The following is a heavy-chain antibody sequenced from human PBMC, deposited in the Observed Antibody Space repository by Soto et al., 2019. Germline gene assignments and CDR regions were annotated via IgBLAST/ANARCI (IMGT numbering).Heavy chain of an antibody. V-gene: IGHV1-69*13. CDR1: GGTFSSYA. D-gene: IGHD4-17*01. CDR3: ARLRDDYGDYGVNYYYGMDV. CDR2: IIPIFGTA. Sequence: SVKVSCKASGGTFSSYAISWVRQAPGQGLEWMGGIIPIFGTANYAQKFQGRVTITADESTSTAYMELSSLRSEDTAVYYCARLRDDYGDYGVNYYYGMDVWGQGTTVTVSS. J-gene: IGHJ6*02.